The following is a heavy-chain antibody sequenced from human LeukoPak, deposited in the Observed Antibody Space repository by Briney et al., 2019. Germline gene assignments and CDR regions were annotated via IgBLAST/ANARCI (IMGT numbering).Heavy chain of an antibody. V-gene: IGHV3-9*01. CDR1: GFTFDDYA. Sequence: PGGSLRLPCAASGFTFDDYAMHWVRQAPGKGLEWVSGISWNSGSIGYADSVKGRFTISRDNAKNSLYLQMNSLRAEDTALYYCAKSGRTYYDILTGYYTPTHYYGMDVWGQGTTVTVSS. J-gene: IGHJ6*02. CDR3: AKSGRTYYDILTGYYTPTHYYGMDV. CDR2: ISWNSGSI. D-gene: IGHD3-9*01.